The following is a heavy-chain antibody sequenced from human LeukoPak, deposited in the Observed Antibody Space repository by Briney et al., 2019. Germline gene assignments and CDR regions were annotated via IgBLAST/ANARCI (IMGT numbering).Heavy chain of an antibody. J-gene: IGHJ4*02. V-gene: IGHV3-23*01. CDR2: ISGSGGST. CDR1: GFTFSSYA. D-gene: IGHD3-9*01. CDR3: TKGGYFDWLSTDFDY. Sequence: GGSLRLSCAASGFTFSSYAMSWVRQAPGKGLEWVSAISGSGGSTYYADSVKGRFTISRDKSKNTLYLQMNSLRAEDTAVYYCTKGGYFDWLSTDFDYWGQGTQVTVSS.